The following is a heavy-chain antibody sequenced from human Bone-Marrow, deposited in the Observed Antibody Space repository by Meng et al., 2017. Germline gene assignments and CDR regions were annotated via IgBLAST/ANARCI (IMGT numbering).Heavy chain of an antibody. CDR2: INPSGGST. D-gene: IGHD3-22*01. CDR3: AREYYYDSIGYYLLD. V-gene: IGHV1-46*01. Sequence: ASVNFSRKASGYTFTSYYMHWVRQAPGHGLEWMGIINPSGGSTSYAQKFQGRVTMTRDTSTSTVYMELSSLRSEDTAVYYCAREYYYDSIGYYLLDWGQGTLVTVSS. CDR1: GYTFTSYY. J-gene: IGHJ4*02.